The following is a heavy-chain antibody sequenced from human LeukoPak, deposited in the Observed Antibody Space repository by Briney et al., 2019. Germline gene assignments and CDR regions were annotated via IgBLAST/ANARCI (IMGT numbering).Heavy chain of an antibody. V-gene: IGHV1-3*01. CDR2: INAGNGNT. Sequence: ASVKVSCKASGYTFTSYAMHWVRRAPGQRLEWMGWINAGNGNTKYSQKFQGRVTITRDTSASTAYMELSSLRSEDTAVYYCARGGQVSSGWRHFDYWGQGTLVTVSS. J-gene: IGHJ4*02. CDR3: ARGGQVSSGWRHFDY. CDR1: GYTFTSYA. D-gene: IGHD6-19*01.